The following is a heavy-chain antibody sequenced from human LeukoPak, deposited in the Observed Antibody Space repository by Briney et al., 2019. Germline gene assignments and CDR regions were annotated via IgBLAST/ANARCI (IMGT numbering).Heavy chain of an antibody. CDR2: IIPILGIA. J-gene: IGHJ6*02. V-gene: IGHV1-69*04. Sequence: GASVKVSCKASGGTFSSYAISWVRQAPGQGLEWMGRIIPILGIANYAQKFQGRVTITADKSTSTAYMELSSLRSEDTAVYYCARVEGFLEAHYYYYGMDVWGQGTTVTVSS. CDR1: GGTFSSYA. CDR3: ARVEGFLEAHYYYYGMDV. D-gene: IGHD3-3*01.